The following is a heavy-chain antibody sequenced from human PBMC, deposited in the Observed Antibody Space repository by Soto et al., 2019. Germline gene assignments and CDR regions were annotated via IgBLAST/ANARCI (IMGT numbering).Heavy chain of an antibody. Sequence: GGSLRLSCAASGFTFSSYAMSWVRQAPGKGLEWVSAISGSGGSTYYADPVKGRFTISRDNSKGTVYLQMNSLRAEDTAVYYCARDKRGTVTVYYYYMDVWGKGTTVTVSS. CDR1: GFTFSSYA. J-gene: IGHJ6*03. V-gene: IGHV3-23*01. D-gene: IGHD4-4*01. CDR2: ISGSGGST. CDR3: ARDKRGTVTVYYYYMDV.